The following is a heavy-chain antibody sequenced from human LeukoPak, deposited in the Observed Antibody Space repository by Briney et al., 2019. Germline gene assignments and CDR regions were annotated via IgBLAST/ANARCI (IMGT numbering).Heavy chain of an antibody. CDR1: GGSFSDYY. J-gene: IGHJ4*02. CDR2: ITHSGSA. V-gene: IGHV4-34*01. Sequence: PSETLSLICAVYGGSFSDYYWSWIRQPPGKGLEWIGEITHSGSANYNPSLKSRVTMSVDTSKNQFSLKLTSVTAADTAVYYCARGCPRSDVGAGTGTCYFDYWGQGTLVTVSS. CDR3: ARGCPRSDVGAGTGTCYFDY. D-gene: IGHD3/OR15-3a*01.